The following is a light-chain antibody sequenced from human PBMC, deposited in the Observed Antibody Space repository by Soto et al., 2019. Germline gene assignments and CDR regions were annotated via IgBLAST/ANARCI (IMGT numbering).Light chain of an antibody. Sequence: QSALTQPASVSGSPGQSITISCTGTISDIGRYKFVSWYQHHPGKAPKLIIYDVSSRASGISTRFSGSKSGNTASLTISGLQAEDEADYYCTSSTTDDILVFFGGGTKLTVL. CDR1: ISDIGRYKF. J-gene: IGLJ2*01. V-gene: IGLV2-14*03. CDR3: TSSTTDDILVF. CDR2: DVS.